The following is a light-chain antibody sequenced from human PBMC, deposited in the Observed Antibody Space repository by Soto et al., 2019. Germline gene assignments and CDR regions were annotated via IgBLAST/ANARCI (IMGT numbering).Light chain of an antibody. CDR2: GAS. V-gene: IGKV3-15*01. CDR1: QSINAH. CDR3: QQYNTWLWT. Sequence: EVVMTQSPATLSVSPGERVTLSCRASQSINAHLAWYQQKPGQAPRLLIHGASTTATGIPARFSGSGFGTEFILTISSLQSEDCAIYYCQQYNTWLWTFGQGTKVEI. J-gene: IGKJ1*01.